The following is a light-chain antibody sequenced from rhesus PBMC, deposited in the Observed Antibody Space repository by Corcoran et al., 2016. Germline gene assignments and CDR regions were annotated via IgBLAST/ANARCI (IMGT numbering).Light chain of an antibody. CDR3: LQHNSSPLT. Sequence: DIQMTQSPSSLSASVGDTVTITCRASQGISSYLNWFQQKPGKAPKLLLYAASSLESGVPSRFSGSGSGTEFTLPISSLQPEYFAAYSCLQHNSSPLTFGGGPKVKIK. J-gene: IGKJ4*01. CDR2: AAS. V-gene: IGKV1-28*01. CDR1: QGISSY.